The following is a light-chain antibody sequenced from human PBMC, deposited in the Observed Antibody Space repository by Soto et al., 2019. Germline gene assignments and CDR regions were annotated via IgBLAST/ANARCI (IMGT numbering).Light chain of an antibody. CDR1: QSVSRGY. CDR3: QQQGGPPLT. CDR2: DTS. V-gene: IGKV3-20*01. Sequence: EIVLTQSPGTLSLSPGEGATLSCRASQSVSRGYLAWYQQKPGQAPRLLIRDTSTRAAGIPARFSGSVSGTDFNLTISRVEPEDVAVYYCQQQGGPPLTLGLGKRLESK. J-gene: IGKJ5*01.